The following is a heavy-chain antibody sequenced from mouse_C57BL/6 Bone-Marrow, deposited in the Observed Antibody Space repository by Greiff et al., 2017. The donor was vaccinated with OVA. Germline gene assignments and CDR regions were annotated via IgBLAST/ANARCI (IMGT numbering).Heavy chain of an antibody. CDR1: GYTFTSYW. J-gene: IGHJ2*01. CDR3: TNAFTTVVATDYFDY. D-gene: IGHD1-1*01. CDR2: IYPGNSDT. V-gene: IGHV1-5*01. Sequence: VQLQQSGTVLARPGASVKMSCKTSGYTFTSYWMHWVKQRPGQGLEWIGAIYPGNSDTSYNQKFKGKAKLTAVTSASTAYMELSSLTNVDSAVYYFTNAFTTVVATDYFDYWGQGTTLTVSS.